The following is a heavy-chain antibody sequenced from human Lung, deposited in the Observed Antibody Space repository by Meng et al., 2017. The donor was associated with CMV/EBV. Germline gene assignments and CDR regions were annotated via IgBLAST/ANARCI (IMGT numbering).Heavy chain of an antibody. V-gene: IGHV4-34*01. CDR2: INHSGST. CDR1: DGSFSVYY. D-gene: IGHD6-25*01. CDR3: AREGSGSSRFGYYGMDV. J-gene: IGHJ6*02. Sequence: GSLRLXXAVHDGSFSVYYWSWIRQPPGKGLEWIGEINHSGSTNYNPSLKSRVAMSVDTSKNQLSLRLNSVTAADTAVYYCAREGSGSSRFGYYGMDVWGQGTTVTVSS.